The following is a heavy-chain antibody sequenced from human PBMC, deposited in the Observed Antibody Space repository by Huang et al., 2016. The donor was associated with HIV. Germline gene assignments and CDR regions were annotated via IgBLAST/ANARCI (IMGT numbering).Heavy chain of an antibody. V-gene: IGHV3-74*01. CDR1: GYTFSDFW. CDR3: ARVAAGGWYFDL. D-gene: IGHD3-10*01. CDR2: MSSDGRST. Sequence: EVQLVESGGGFVQPGGSLRVSCAAYGYTFSDFWMHWVRQTPGKGLVWVASMSSDGRSTTYAESVKGRFIISRDNAKNTLYLEMKGLRVEDTALYYCARVAAGGWYFDLWGRGTLVTVSA. J-gene: IGHJ2*01.